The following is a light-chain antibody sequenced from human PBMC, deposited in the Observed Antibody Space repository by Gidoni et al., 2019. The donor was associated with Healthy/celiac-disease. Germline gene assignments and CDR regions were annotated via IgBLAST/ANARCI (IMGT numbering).Light chain of an antibody. V-gene: IGKV3-11*01. CDR1: QSVSSY. Sequence: EIVLTQSPATLSLSPGESATLSCRASQSVSSYLAWYQQKPGQDPRLLIYDASNRATGIPARFRGSGSGTDFTLTIRSLEPEDFAVYYCQQRSNWPLTFGGGTKVEIK. J-gene: IGKJ4*01. CDR3: QQRSNWPLT. CDR2: DAS.